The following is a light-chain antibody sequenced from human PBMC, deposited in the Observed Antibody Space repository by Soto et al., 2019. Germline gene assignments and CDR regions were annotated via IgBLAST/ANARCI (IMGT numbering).Light chain of an antibody. CDR1: QDISNF. J-gene: IGKJ4*01. CDR2: DVS. CDR3: QQYDKQPVT. V-gene: IGKV1-33*01. Sequence: DVQMTQSPFSLSASVGDRVTITCQASQDISNFLNWYHQAPGKAPQLLVYDVSNLQPGVASRFSGSGSGTDFTFTISTLQPEDIGTFYCQQYDKQPVTFGGGTKVDIK.